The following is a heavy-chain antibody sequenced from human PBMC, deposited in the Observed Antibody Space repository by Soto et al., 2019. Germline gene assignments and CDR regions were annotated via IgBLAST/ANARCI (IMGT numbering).Heavy chain of an antibody. J-gene: IGHJ5*02. CDR1: GGSISSGGYY. CDR3: ARGVSP. CDR2: IYYGGST. Sequence: TLSLTCSVFGGSISSGGYYWIWIRQHPGKGLEWIGYIYYGGSTYYNPSLKSRVTISVDTSKNQFSLKLSSVTAAETAVYYCARGVSPWGQGTLVTVSS. V-gene: IGHV4-31*03.